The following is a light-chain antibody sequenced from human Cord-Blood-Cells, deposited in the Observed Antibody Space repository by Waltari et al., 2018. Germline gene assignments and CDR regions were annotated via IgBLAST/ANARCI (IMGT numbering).Light chain of an antibody. Sequence: QSALTQPASVSGSPGQSIPISCTGPSSDVGGYNYVSWYQQHPGKAPKLMIYDVSKRPSGVSNRLSGSKSGNTASLTISGLQAEDEADYYCSSYTSSSTWVFGGGTKLTVL. CDR2: DVS. J-gene: IGLJ3*02. CDR3: SSYTSSSTWV. CDR1: SSDVGGYNY. V-gene: IGLV2-14*01.